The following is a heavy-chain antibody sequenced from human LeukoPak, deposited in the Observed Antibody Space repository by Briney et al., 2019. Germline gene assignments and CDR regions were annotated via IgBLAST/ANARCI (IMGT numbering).Heavy chain of an antibody. CDR3: ANHCSSTSCYPEDY. J-gene: IGHJ4*02. D-gene: IGHD2-2*01. CDR2: LSYDGSKK. CDR1: GFTFSSFG. Sequence: GGSLRLSCAASGFTFSSFGMHWVRQAPGKGLEWVTVLSYDGSKKFYADSVKGRFTISRDNSKNTLYLQMNSLRAEDTAVYYCANHCSSTSCYPEDYWGQGTLVTVSS. V-gene: IGHV3-30*18.